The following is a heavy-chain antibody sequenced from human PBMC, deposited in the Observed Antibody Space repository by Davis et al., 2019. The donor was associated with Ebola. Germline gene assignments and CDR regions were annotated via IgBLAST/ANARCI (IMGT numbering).Heavy chain of an antibody. D-gene: IGHD6-6*01. V-gene: IGHV3-23*01. CDR2: ISGSGGST. CDR3: ASSNSFDY. Sequence: PGGSLRLSCAGSGFTFDDYAMSWVRQAPGKGLEWVSAISGSGGSTYYADSVKGRFTISRDNSKNALYLQMNSLRAEDTAVYYCASSNSFDYWGQGTLVTVSS. CDR1: GFTFDDYA. J-gene: IGHJ4*02.